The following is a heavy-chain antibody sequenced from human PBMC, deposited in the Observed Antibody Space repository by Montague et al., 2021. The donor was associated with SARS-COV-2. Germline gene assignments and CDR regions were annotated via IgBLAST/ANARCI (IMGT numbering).Heavy chain of an antibody. CDR2: IYTSGST. CDR3: ARLGFVELWLNLGWFDP. D-gene: IGHD3-16*02. CDR1: GGSISSGSYY. V-gene: IGHV4-61*02. J-gene: IGHJ5*02. Sequence: TLSLTCTVSGGSISSGSYYWSWIRQPAGKGLEWIGRIYTSGSTNYNPSLKSRVTISVDTSKNQFSLELRSVTAADTAVYYCARLGFVELWLNLGWFDPWGQGTLVTVSS.